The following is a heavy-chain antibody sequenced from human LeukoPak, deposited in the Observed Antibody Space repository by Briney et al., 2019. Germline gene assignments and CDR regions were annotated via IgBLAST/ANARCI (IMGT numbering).Heavy chain of an antibody. J-gene: IGHJ6*02. CDR2: IWYDGSNK. CDR3: ARDDVLLWFGDLGPAGIDV. CDR1: GFTFSSYG. Sequence: GGSLRLSCAASGFTFSSYGMHWVRQAPGKGLEWVAVIWYDGSNKYYADSVKGRFTISRDNSKNTLYLQMNSLRAEDTAVYYCARDDVLLWFGDLGPAGIDVWGQGTTVTVSS. V-gene: IGHV3-33*01. D-gene: IGHD3-10*01.